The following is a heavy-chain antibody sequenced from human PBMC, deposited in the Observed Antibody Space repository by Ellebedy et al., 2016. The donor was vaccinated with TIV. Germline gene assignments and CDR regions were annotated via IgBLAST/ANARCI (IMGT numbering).Heavy chain of an antibody. J-gene: IGHJ6*02. CDR2: ISSSGSTI. CDR1: GFTFSSYS. CDR3: ANDRVGVACMDV. D-gene: IGHD1-26*01. Sequence: GESLKISXAASGFTFSSYSMNWVRQAPGKGLEWVSYISSSGSTIYYADSVKGRFTISRDNSKNTLYLQMNSLRAEDTAVYYCANDRVGVACMDVWGQGTTVSVSS. V-gene: IGHV3-48*01.